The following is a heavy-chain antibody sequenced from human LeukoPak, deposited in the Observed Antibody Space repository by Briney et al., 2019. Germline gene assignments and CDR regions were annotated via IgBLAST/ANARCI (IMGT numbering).Heavy chain of an antibody. J-gene: IGHJ4*02. CDR1: GYSFTSYW. V-gene: IGHV5-51*01. CDR3: ARLFTPITMVRGVPYYFDY. CDR2: IYPGDSDT. D-gene: IGHD3-10*01. Sequence: PGESLKISCKGFGYSFTSYWIGWVRQMPGKGLEWMGIIYPGDSDTRYSPSFQGQVTISADKSISTAYLQWSSLKASDTAMYYCARLFTPITMVRGVPYYFDYWGQGTLVTVSS.